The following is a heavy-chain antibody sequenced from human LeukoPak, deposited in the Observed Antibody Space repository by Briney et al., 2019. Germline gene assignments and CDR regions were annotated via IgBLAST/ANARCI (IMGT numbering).Heavy chain of an antibody. CDR2: INPNSGGT. Sequence: ASVKVSCKASGYTFTGYYMHWVRQAPGQGLEWMGWINPNSGGTNYAQKFQGRDTMTRDTSISTAYMELSRLRSDDTAVYYCARGFNYGDYYFDYWGQGTLVTVSS. J-gene: IGHJ4*02. V-gene: IGHV1-2*02. D-gene: IGHD4-17*01. CDR3: ARGFNYGDYYFDY. CDR1: GYTFTGYY.